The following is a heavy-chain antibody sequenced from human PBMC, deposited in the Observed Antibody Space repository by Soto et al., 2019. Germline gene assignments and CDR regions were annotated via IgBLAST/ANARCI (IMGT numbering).Heavy chain of an antibody. J-gene: IGHJ6*02. D-gene: IGHD3-3*02. Sequence: GGSLRLSCAASGFTFSSYAMHWVRQAPGKGLEWVAVISYDGSNKYYADSVKGRFTISRDNSKNTLYLQMNSLRAEDTAVYYCARVTFSNLYYYGMDVWGQGTTVTVSS. CDR1: GFTFSSYA. CDR3: ARVTFSNLYYYGMDV. V-gene: IGHV3-30-3*01. CDR2: ISYDGSNK.